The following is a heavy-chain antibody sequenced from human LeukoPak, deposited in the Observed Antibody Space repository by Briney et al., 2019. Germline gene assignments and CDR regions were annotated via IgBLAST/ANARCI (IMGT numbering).Heavy chain of an antibody. CDR1: GGTFSSYA. CDR3: ARDLGGNFVVTWFDP. J-gene: IGHJ5*02. D-gene: IGHD2-21*01. V-gene: IGHV1-69*05. Sequence: ATVKVSCNASGGTFSSYAISWVRQAPGQGLEWMGGIIPIFGTANYAQKFQGRVTLTTDTSTSTAYMELRSLTSDDTAVYYCARDLGGNFVVTWFDPWGQGTLVTVSS. CDR2: IIPIFGTA.